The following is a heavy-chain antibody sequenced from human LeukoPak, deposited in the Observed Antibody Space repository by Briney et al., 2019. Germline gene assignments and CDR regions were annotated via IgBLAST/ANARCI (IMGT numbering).Heavy chain of an antibody. CDR3: ARSISRPIFGVVIRDDY. CDR2: IYTSGST. J-gene: IGHJ4*02. CDR1: GGSISSSRYY. Sequence: SETLSLTCTVSGGSISSSRYYWGWIRQPAGKGLEWIGRIYTSGSTNYNPSLKSRVTISVDTSKNQFSLKLSSVTAADTAVYYCARSISRPIFGVVIRDDYWGQGTLVTVSS. V-gene: IGHV4-61*02. D-gene: IGHD3-3*02.